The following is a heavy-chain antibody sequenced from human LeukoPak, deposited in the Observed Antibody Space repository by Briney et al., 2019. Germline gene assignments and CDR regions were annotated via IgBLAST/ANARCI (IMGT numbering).Heavy chain of an antibody. CDR2: IKKDGSET. D-gene: IGHD3-3*01. Sequence: GGSLRLSCAASGFTFNAYWMSWVRQAPGKGLEWVADIKKDGSETHYVDSVRGRFTISRDNAKNSLYLQMNSPRVEDTAVYYCARAIGIWSGYSYWGQGTLVTVSS. CDR3: ARAIGIWSGYSY. CDR1: GFTFNAYW. J-gene: IGHJ4*02. V-gene: IGHV3-7*04.